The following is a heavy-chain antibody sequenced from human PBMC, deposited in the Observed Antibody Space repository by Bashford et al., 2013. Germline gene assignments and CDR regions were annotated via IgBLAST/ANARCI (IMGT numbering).Heavy chain of an antibody. CDR1: GDSISSYY. J-gene: IGHJ4*02. D-gene: IGHD6-19*01. CDR2: SDYSGST. Sequence: SSETLSLTCTVSGDSISSYYWSWIRQPPGKGLEWIGYSDYSGSTNYNPSLKSRVTISVDTSKNQFSLKVDSMTAADTAVYYCARAFSSGWMNYWGQGTLVTVSS. V-gene: IGHV4-59*01. CDR3: ARAFSSGWMNY.